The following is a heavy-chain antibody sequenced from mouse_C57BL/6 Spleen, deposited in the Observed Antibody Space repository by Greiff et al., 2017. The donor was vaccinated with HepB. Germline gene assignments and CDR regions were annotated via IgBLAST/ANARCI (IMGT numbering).Heavy chain of an antibody. V-gene: IGHV1-64*01. CDR3: AKYEPITGAMDY. J-gene: IGHJ4*01. D-gene: IGHD1-1*01. CDR1: GYTFTSYW. CDR2: IHPISGST. Sequence: VQLQQPGAELVKPGASVKLSCKASGYTFTSYWMHWVKQRPGQGHEWIGMIHPISGSTNYNEKFKSKATLTVDKSSNTAYMQLSSLTSEDSAVYYCAKYEPITGAMDYWGQGTSVTVSS.